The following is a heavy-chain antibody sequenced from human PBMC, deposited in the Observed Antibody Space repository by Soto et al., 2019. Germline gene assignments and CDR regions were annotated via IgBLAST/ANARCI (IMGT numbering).Heavy chain of an antibody. D-gene: IGHD2-8*02. CDR2: IYYSGST. CDR3: ARDKITGLFDY. J-gene: IGHJ4*02. Sequence: SETLSLTCTVSGGSISSSSYYWGWIRQPPGKGLEWIGSIYYSGSTYYNPSLKSRVTISVDRSKNQFSLKVTSVTAADTAVYYCARDKITGLFDYWGQGTLVTVSS. CDR1: GGSISSSSYY. V-gene: IGHV4-39*07.